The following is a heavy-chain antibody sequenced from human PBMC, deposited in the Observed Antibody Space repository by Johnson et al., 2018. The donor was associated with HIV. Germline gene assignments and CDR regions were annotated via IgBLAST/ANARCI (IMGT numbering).Heavy chain of an antibody. CDR2: ISYDGSNK. Sequence: QEQLVESGGGVVQPGRSLRLSCAASGFSFSGSAMHWVRQAPGKGLEWVAGISYDGSNKYYADSVKGRFTISRDNSKNTLYLQMNSLRAEDTAVYYCARGGSRITIFGVDINLGAFDIWGQGTMVIVSS. D-gene: IGHD3-3*01. CDR3: ARGGSRITIFGVDINLGAFDI. J-gene: IGHJ3*02. CDR1: GFSFSGSA. V-gene: IGHV3-30*04.